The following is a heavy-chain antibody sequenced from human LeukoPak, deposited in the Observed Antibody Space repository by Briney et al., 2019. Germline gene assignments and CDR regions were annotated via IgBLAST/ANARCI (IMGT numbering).Heavy chain of an antibody. V-gene: IGHV3-23*01. CDR1: GFTFSSYA. CDR3: GQGHYSGYDWFDP. CDR2: ISGSGGST. J-gene: IGHJ5*02. D-gene: IGHD5-12*01. Sequence: PGGSLRLSCAASGFTFSSYAMSWVRQAPGKGLEWVSAISGSGGSTYYADSVKGRFTISRDNAKNSLYLQMNSLRAEDTAVYYCGQGHYSGYDWFDPWGQGTLVTVSS.